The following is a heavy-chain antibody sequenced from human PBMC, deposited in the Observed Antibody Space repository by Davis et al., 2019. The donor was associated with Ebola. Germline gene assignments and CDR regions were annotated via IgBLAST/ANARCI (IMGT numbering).Heavy chain of an antibody. CDR3: ARGGSSGYFSRFDT. D-gene: IGHD6-19*01. V-gene: IGHV4-59*01. CDR1: GGSIRSYY. Sequence: MPSETLSLTCTVSGGSIRSYYWSWIRQSPGKGLEWVGYVYSSGNTHYNPSLESRVTISLDTSKDQFSLNLNSVTAADTAVYYCARGGSSGYFSRFDTWGQGTLVTVSS. J-gene: IGHJ5*02. CDR2: VYSSGNT.